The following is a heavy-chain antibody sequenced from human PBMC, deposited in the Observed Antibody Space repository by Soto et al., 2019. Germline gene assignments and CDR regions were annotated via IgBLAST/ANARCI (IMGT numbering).Heavy chain of an antibody. V-gene: IGHV4-39*01. D-gene: IGHD3-10*01. CDR2: IYYSGST. J-gene: IGHJ4*02. Sequence: SETLSLTCTVSGGSISSSSYYWGWIRQPPGKGLEWIGSIYYSGSTYYNPSLKSRVTISVDTSKNQFSLKLSSVTAADTAVYYCARHKGYKFTMVRGVIMQLDYWGQGTLVTVSS. CDR3: ARHKGYKFTMVRGVIMQLDY. CDR1: GGSISSSSYY.